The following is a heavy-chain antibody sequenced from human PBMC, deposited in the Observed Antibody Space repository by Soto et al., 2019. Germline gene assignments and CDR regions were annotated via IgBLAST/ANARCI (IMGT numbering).Heavy chain of an antibody. CDR1: GFSLSTSGVG. D-gene: IGHD6-13*01. CDR2: IYWDDDN. J-gene: IGHJ5*02. V-gene: IGHV2-5*02. CDR3: AHLRSSSDANWFDP. Sequence: QITLKESGPTLVKPPQTLTLTCTFSGFSLSTSGVGVGWIRQPPVKALEWLALIYWDDDNLYSPFLKSRLTITKDTSKNQVVLTMTNMDPVDTATYDCAHLRSSSDANWFDPWGQGTLVTVFS.